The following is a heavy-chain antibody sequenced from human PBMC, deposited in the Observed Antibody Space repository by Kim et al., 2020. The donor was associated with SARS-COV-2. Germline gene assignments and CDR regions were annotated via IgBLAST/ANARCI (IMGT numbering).Heavy chain of an antibody. CDR2: ISSSSSYI. V-gene: IGHV3-21*01. CDR3: ARDCSSRGSGWYRLGYYFDY. D-gene: IGHD6-19*01. Sequence: GGSLRLSCAASGFTFSSYSMNWVRQAPGKGLEWVSSISSSSSYIYYADSVKGRFTISRDNAKNSLYLQMNSLRAEDTAVYYCARDCSSRGSGWYRLGYYFDYWGQGPLVTVSS. J-gene: IGHJ4*02. CDR1: GFTFSSYS.